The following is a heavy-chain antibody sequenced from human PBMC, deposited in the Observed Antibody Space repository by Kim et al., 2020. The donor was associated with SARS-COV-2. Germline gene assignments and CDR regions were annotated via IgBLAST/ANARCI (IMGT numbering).Heavy chain of an antibody. CDR3: TTEIRYFDWLLTSV. Sequence: GGSLRLSCAASGFTFSNAWMSWVRQAPGKGLEWVGRIKSNTDGGTTDYAAPVKGRFTISRDDSKNTLYLQMNSLKTEDTAVYYCTTEIRYFDWLLTSVWGQGTLVTVSS. CDR2: IKSNTDGGTT. D-gene: IGHD3-9*01. V-gene: IGHV3-15*01. J-gene: IGHJ4*02. CDR1: GFTFSNAW.